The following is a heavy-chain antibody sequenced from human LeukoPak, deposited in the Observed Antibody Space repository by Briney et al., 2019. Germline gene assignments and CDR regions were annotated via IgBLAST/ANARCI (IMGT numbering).Heavy chain of an antibody. CDR1: GFAFSNYA. D-gene: IGHD6-19*01. CDR2: ISSGAGTT. Sequence: GGSLRLSCAASGFAFSNYAMSWVRQVPGKRLEWVSAISSGAGTTGYADSVKGRFTISRVNSKSTIYLQMNSLRAEDTAVYYCAKDLERSYSGWSTSYDAWGQGTLVTVSS. CDR3: AKDLERSYSGWSTSYDA. J-gene: IGHJ5*02. V-gene: IGHV3-23*01.